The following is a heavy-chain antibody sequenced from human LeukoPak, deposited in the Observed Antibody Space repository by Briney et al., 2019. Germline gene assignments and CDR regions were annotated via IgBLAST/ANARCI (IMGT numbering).Heavy chain of an antibody. Sequence: GGSLRLSCAVSGFTFSDYAMCWVRQAPGKGLEWVSGISDSGGSTFYADSVKGRFTISRDNSKNTLYLQMNSLRAEDTAVYYCAKDTWIQLWLVLWGQGTLVTVSS. D-gene: IGHD5-18*01. CDR1: GFTFSDYA. CDR3: AKDTWIQLWLVL. CDR2: ISDSGGST. J-gene: IGHJ5*02. V-gene: IGHV3-23*01.